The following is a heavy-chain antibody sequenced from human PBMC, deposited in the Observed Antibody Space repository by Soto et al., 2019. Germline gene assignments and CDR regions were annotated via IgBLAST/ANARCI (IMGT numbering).Heavy chain of an antibody. CDR2: INHSGST. CDR3: ARGRRITMLRGVNGAQPYYYYYYGMDV. D-gene: IGHD3-10*01. J-gene: IGHJ6*02. CDR1: GGSFSGYY. Sequence: PSETLSLTCAVYGGSFSGYYWSWIRQPPGKGLEWIGEINHSGSTNYNPSLKSRVTISVDTSKNQFSLKLSSVTAADTAVYYCARGRRITMLRGVNGAQPYYYYYYGMDVWGQGATVTVFS. V-gene: IGHV4-34*01.